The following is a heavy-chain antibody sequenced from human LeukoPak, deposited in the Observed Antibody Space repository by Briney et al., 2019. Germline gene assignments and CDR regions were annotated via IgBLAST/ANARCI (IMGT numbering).Heavy chain of an antibody. CDR3: ARDYWRNSGSYYGVFDY. Sequence: ASVKVSCKASGGTFSSYAISWVRQAPGQGLEWMGRIIPIFGTATYAQKFQGRVTITTDESTSTAYMGLSSLRSEDTAVYYCARDYWRNSGSYYGVFDYWGQGTLVTVSS. CDR1: GGTFSSYA. CDR2: IIPIFGTA. D-gene: IGHD1-26*01. V-gene: IGHV1-69*05. J-gene: IGHJ4*02.